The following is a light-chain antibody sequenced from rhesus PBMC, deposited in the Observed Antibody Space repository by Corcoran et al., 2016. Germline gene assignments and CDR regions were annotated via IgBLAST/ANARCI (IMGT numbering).Light chain of an antibody. CDR3: LQDYTPPFT. J-gene: IGKJ4*01. CDR2: AAS. Sequence: DIQMTQSPSSLSASVGDRVTVTGRASQDINKELSWYQQKQGKALTLLIYAASSLQTGVSSRFSGSGSGTDYTLTISSLQPEDVASYSSLQDYTPPFTFGGGTKVEIK. V-gene: IGKV1-94*01. CDR1: QDINKE.